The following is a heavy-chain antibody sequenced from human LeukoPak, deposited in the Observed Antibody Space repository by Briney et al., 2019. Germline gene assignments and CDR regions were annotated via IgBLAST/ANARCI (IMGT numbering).Heavy chain of an antibody. CDR3: AGSFGDVKNF. V-gene: IGHV3-7*01. J-gene: IGHJ4*01. CDR2: IKPDGSEK. D-gene: IGHD3-10*01. CDR1: GFTFSSYG. Sequence: GGSLRLSCAASGFTFSSYGMSWLRQAPGKGPEWVAHIKPDGSEKYYVDSVKGRFIISRDDARNSLSLQMNSLRAEDTAVYYCAGSFGDVKNFWGQGTLVTVSS.